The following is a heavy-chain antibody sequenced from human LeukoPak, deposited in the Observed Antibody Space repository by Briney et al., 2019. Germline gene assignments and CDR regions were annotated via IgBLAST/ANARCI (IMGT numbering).Heavy chain of an antibody. CDR3: ARDGGVRGVNWFDP. CDR2: IYTSGST. CDR1: GGSISSYY. J-gene: IGHJ5*02. D-gene: IGHD3-10*01. V-gene: IGHV4-4*07. Sequence: SETLSLTCTVSGGSISSYYWSWIRQPAGKGLEGIGRIYTSGSTNYNPSLTSRVTMSVDTSKNQFSLKLSSVTAADTAVYYCARDGGVRGVNWFDPWGQGTLVTVSS.